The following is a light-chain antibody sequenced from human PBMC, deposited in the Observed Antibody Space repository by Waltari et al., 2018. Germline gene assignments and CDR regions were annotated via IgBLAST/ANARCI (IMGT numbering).Light chain of an antibody. V-gene: IGKV1-39*01. CDR2: TAS. CDR3: QQSFKTPYS. J-gene: IGKJ2*03. CDR1: QSISAY. Sequence: DIQMTQSPSSLSASVGDRVTITCRASQSISAYLNWYQLKPGKAPTLLIYTASNLQSGVPSRFSGSGSGTDFTLTINSLQPEDFATYYCQQSFKTPYSFGQGTHLDIK.